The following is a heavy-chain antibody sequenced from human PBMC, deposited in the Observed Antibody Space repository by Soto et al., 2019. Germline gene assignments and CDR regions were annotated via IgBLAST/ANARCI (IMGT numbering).Heavy chain of an antibody. CDR2: ISAYNGNT. CDR3: ARDSSTGTCYYCYFDY. V-gene: IGHV1-18*01. D-gene: IGHD2-15*01. J-gene: IGHJ4*02. CDR1: GYTFTSYG. Sequence: ASVKVSCKASGYTFTSYGISWVRQAPGQGLEWMGWISAYNGNTNYAQKLQGRVTMTTDTSTSTAYMELRSLRSDDTAVYYCARDSSTGTCYYCYFDYWGQGTVVTVSS.